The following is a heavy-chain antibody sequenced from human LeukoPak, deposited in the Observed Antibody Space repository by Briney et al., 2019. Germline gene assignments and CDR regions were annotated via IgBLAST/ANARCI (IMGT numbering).Heavy chain of an antibody. CDR2: ISGSGGNT. Sequence: GGSLRLSCAASGFTVSSNYMSWVRQAPGKGLEWVSGISGSGGNTYYADSVKGRFTISRDNSKNTLSLQMNSLRAEDTAVYYCAKPRGGLAYYMDVWGKGTTVTVSS. V-gene: IGHV3-23*01. CDR3: AKPRGGLAYYMDV. D-gene: IGHD3-3*02. J-gene: IGHJ6*03. CDR1: GFTVSSNY.